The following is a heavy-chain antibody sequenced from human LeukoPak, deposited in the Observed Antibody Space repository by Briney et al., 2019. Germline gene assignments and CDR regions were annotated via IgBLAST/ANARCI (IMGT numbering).Heavy chain of an antibody. J-gene: IGHJ4*02. CDR3: ARRPCRDGYNCHYFDY. D-gene: IGHD5-24*01. V-gene: IGHV4-59*01. Sequence: SETLSLTCTVSGGSISSYYWSWIRQPPGKGLEWIGYIYYSGSTNYNPSLKSRVTISVDTSKNQFSLKLSSVTAADTAVYYCARRPCRDGYNCHYFDYWGQGTLVTVSS. CDR1: GGSISSYY. CDR2: IYYSGST.